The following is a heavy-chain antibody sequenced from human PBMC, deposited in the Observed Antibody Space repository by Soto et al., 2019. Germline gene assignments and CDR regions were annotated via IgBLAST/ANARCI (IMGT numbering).Heavy chain of an antibody. CDR2: INHSGST. V-gene: IGHV4-34*01. D-gene: IGHD6-6*01. J-gene: IGHJ4*02. CDR1: GGSFSSYY. CDR3: ARTSEFAY. Sequence: QVLLQQWGAGLLKPSETLSLTCAVYGGSFSSYYWSWIRQPPGKGLEWIGEINHSGSTNYNPSLKRRVTICVVTSKSQSALKLSSVTAVDTAGYYCARTSEFAYWGQGTLVTVSS.